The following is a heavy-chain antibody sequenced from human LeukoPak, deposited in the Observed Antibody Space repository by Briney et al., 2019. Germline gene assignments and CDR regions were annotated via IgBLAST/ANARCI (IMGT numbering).Heavy chain of an antibody. D-gene: IGHD6-13*01. CDR3: ARGRGAAGTSPNFDY. CDR2: ISPDGSTT. J-gene: IGHJ4*02. V-gene: IGHV3-74*01. Sequence: GGSLRLSCAASGFTFSSYWMHWVRQAPGKGLVWVSRISPDGSTTGHADSVKGRFTISRDNSKNTLYLQMNSLRAEDTAVYYCARGRGAAGTSPNFDYWGQGTLVTVSS. CDR1: GFTFSSYW.